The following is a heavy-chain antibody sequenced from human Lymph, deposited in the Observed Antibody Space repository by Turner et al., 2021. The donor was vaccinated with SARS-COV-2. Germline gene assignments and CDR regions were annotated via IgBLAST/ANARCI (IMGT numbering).Heavy chain of an antibody. D-gene: IGHD3-3*01. CDR2: INPNSGGT. J-gene: IGHJ6*02. CDR3: ARDVERYNDFWSGYSGGYGLDV. CDR1: GYTFTGYS. Sequence: QVQLVQSGAEVKKPGASVKVSCKASGYTFTGYSMHWVRQAPGQGLEWMGWINPNSGGTNDAQKFQGRVTMTRDTSSSTAYMELSRLRSDDTAVYYCARDVERYNDFWSGYSGGYGLDVWGQGTTVTVSS. V-gene: IGHV1-2*02.